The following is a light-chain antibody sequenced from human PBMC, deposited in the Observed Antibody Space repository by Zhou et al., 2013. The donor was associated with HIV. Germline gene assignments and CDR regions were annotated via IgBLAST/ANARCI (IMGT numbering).Light chain of an antibody. CDR3: QQRSDWPGIT. V-gene: IGKV3-11*01. Sequence: EIVLTQSPAILYSSPGERATLSCRASQSISNYLMWYQHKPGQAPRLLMYDTSNRATGVPARFSGSGSGTDFTLTISSLEPEDFAIYYCQQRSDWPGITFGQGTRLEMK. CDR1: QSISNY. J-gene: IGKJ5*01. CDR2: DTS.